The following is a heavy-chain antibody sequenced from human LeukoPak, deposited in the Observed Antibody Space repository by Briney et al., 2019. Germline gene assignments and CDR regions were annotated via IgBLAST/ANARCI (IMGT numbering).Heavy chain of an antibody. V-gene: IGHV3-21*01. D-gene: IGHD6-13*01. J-gene: IGHJ4*02. CDR2: ISSSSSYI. CDR3: ARNWAAAGRVSNFDY. Sequence: PGGSLRLSCAASGFTFSSYSMNWVRQAPGKGLEWVSSISSSSSYIYYADSVKGRFTISRDNAKNSLYLQMNSLRAEDTAVYYCARNWAAAGRVSNFDYWGQGTLVTVSS. CDR1: GFTFSSYS.